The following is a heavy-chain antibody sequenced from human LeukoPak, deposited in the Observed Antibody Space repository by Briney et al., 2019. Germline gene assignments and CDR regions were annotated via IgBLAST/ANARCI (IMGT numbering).Heavy chain of an antibody. CDR2: IYSDGTT. Sequence: PGGSLRLSCAASGFTVSTNYMSWVRQAPGKGLEWVSLIYSDGTTYYADSVRGRFTISRDNSKNTVYLQLTSLRADDTAMYFCARAQYCSGGSCYGVYWGQGTQVTVSS. V-gene: IGHV3-53*01. D-gene: IGHD2-15*01. CDR1: GFTVSTNY. CDR3: ARAQYCSGGSCYGVY. J-gene: IGHJ4*02.